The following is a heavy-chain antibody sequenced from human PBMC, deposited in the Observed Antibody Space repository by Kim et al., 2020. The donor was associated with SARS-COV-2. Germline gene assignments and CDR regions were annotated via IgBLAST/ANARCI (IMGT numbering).Heavy chain of an antibody. J-gene: IGHJ6*02. V-gene: IGHV3-9*01. CDR3: AKDTSGGNLYYYGMDV. D-gene: IGHD2-15*01. Sequence: GGSLRLSCAASGFTFDDYAMHWVRQAPGKGLEWVSGISWNSGSIGYADSVKGRFTISRDNAKNSLYLQMNSLRAEDTALYYCAKDTSGGNLYYYGMDVWGQGTTVTVSS. CDR1: GFTFDDYA. CDR2: ISWNSGSI.